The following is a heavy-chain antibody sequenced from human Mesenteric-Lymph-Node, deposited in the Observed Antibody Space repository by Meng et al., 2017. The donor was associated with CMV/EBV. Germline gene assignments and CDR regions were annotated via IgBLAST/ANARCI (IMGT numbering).Heavy chain of an antibody. J-gene: IGHJ4*02. D-gene: IGHD3-10*01. Sequence: FTFSDYYMSLSRQAPGKGLEWVSYISTSGSTIYYADSVKGRFTISRDNAKNSLYLQMNSLRAEDTAVYYCARDRWVVYGSGSYSDYWGQGTLVTVSS. CDR3: ARDRWVVYGSGSYSDY. V-gene: IGHV3-11*01. CDR2: ISTSGSTI. CDR1: FTFSDYY.